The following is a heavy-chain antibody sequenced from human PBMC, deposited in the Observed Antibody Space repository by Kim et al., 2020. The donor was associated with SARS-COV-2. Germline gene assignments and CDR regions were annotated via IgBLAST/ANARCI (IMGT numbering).Heavy chain of an antibody. CDR2: ISSNGDNT. D-gene: IGHD3-22*01. V-gene: IGHV3-64D*09. Sequence: GGSLRLSCSASGFTFSSYAMHWVRQAPGKGLEYVSAISSNGDNTYYADSVKGRFSISRDNSKNTLYLQMSSLRSKDTAVYYCVKVAYYDSPHWGQGTLVTVSS. CDR1: GFTFSSYA. J-gene: IGHJ1*01. CDR3: VKVAYYDSPH.